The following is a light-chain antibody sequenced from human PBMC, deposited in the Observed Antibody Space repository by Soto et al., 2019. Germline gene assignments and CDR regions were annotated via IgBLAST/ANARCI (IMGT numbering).Light chain of an antibody. CDR2: AAS. CDR1: ETISRY. CDR3: PQSYSTPTIT. Sequence: DIQMTQSPSSLSASVGDRVTITCRASETISRYLNWYQQKPGKAPKLLIYAASSLQSGAPSRFSGSGSGTDFTLTISNLQPEDFATYYCPQSYSTPTITFGQGTRLEIK. V-gene: IGKV1-39*01. J-gene: IGKJ5*01.